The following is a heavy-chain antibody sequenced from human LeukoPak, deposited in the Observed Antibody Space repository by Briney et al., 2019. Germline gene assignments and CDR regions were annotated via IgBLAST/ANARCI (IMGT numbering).Heavy chain of an antibody. Sequence: GGFLRLSCAASGFMFSRYWVTWVRQAPGKGLEWVANIKQDGSEKDYVSSVRGRFTISRDNAKNSLYLQMNNLRAEDTAVYYCAREDVKSFDYWGQGTLVTVSS. J-gene: IGHJ4*02. V-gene: IGHV3-7*03. CDR1: GFMFSRYW. CDR3: AREDVKSFDY. CDR2: IKQDGSEK.